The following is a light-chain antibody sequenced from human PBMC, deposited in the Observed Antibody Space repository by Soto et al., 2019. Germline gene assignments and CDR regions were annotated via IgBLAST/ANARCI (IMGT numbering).Light chain of an antibody. CDR2: EGN. Sequence: QSALTQPASVSGSPGQSITISCTGTNNDLGSYHLVSWYQQHPGKAPKLIIYEGNRRPSGVSTRFSDSKSDTTASLTISGLQAEDEADYYCCSYAGSGTDFVFGTGTKVTVL. V-gene: IGLV2-23*01. J-gene: IGLJ1*01. CDR3: CSYAGSGTDFV. CDR1: NNDLGSYHL.